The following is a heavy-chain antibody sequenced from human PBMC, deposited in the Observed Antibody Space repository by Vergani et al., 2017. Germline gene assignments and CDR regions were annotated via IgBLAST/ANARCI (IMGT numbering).Heavy chain of an antibody. V-gene: IGHV3-21*01. J-gene: IGHJ5*02. Sequence: EVQLVESGGGLVKPGGSLRLSCAASGFTFSSYSMNWVRQAPGKGLEWVSSISSSSSYIYYADSVKGRFTISRDNAKNSLYLQMNSLRAEDTAVYYCARVKAVAGTAGQPGVHNWFDPWGQGTLVTVSS. CDR2: ISSSSSYI. CDR1: GFTFSSYS. D-gene: IGHD6-19*01. CDR3: ARVKAVAGTAGQPGVHNWFDP.